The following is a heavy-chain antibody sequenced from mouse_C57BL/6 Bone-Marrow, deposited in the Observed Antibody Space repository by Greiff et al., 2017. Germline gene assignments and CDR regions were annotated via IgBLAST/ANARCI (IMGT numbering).Heavy chain of an antibody. J-gene: IGHJ4*01. D-gene: IGHD3-2*02. CDR1: GFTFSSYG. V-gene: IGHV5-6*01. Sequence: EVQLVESGGDLVKPGGSLKLSCAASGFTFSSYGMSWVPPTPDKRLEWVATISTGGSYPYYPDSVKGRFTTSRDNDKNTMDLQMSSRKSEDTAMYYCAAQALFLYAMDYWGQGTSVTVSS. CDR3: AAQALFLYAMDY. CDR2: ISTGGSYP.